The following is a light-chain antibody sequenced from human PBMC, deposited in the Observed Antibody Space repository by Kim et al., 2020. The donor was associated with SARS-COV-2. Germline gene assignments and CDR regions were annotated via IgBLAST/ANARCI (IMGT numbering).Light chain of an antibody. V-gene: IGKV3-20*01. CDR1: QSVSSNY. CDR3: QQYGSSPYT. CDR2: GAS. Sequence: LSPGERATPSCRASQSVSSNYLAWYQQKPGQAPRLLIYGASRRAAGFPDRFSGSGSGTDFTLTISRLEPEDFAVYYCQQYGSSPYTFGQRTKLYI. J-gene: IGKJ2*01.